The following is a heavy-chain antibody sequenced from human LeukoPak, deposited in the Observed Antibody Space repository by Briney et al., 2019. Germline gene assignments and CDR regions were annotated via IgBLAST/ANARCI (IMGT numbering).Heavy chain of an antibody. CDR2: IYYSGST. V-gene: IGHV4-59*12. CDR3: ARVFVADYFDY. CDR1: GGSISSYY. J-gene: IGHJ4*02. Sequence: SETLSLTCTVSGGSISSYYWSWIRQPPGKGLEWIGYIYYSGSTNYNPPLKSRVTMSVDTSKNQFSLKLSSVTAADTAVYYCARVFVADYFDYWGQGTLVTVSS.